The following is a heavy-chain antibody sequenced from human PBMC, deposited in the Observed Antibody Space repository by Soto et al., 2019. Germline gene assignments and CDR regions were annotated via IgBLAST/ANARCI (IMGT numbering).Heavy chain of an antibody. Sequence: GGSLRLSCAASGFTFSSYAMHWVRQAPGKGLEYVSAISSNGGSTYYANSVKGRFTISRDNSKNTLYLQMGSLRAEDMAVYYCARALVATIFDDFDIWGQGTMVT. D-gene: IGHD5-12*01. V-gene: IGHV3-64*01. CDR3: ARALVATIFDDFDI. J-gene: IGHJ3*02. CDR1: GFTFSSYA. CDR2: ISSNGGST.